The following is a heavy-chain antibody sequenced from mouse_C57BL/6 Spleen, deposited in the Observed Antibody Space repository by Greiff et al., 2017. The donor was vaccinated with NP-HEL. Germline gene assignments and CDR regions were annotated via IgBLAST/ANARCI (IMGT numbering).Heavy chain of an antibody. J-gene: IGHJ1*03. CDR2: IRSKSSNYAT. Sequence: DAGGGLVQPKGSLKLSCAASGFTFNTYAMHWVRQAPGKGLEWVARIRSKSSNYATYYADSVKDRFTISRDDSQSMLYLQMNNLKTEDTAMYYCVRDRSTTVVDNWYFDVWGTGTTVTVSS. V-gene: IGHV10-3*01. D-gene: IGHD1-1*01. CDR1: GFTFNTYA. CDR3: VRDRSTTVVDNWYFDV.